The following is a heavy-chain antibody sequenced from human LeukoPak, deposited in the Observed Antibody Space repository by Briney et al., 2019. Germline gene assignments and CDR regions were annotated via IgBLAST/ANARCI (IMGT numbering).Heavy chain of an antibody. V-gene: IGHV4-61*02. Sequence: SETLSLTCTVSGGSISSGSYYWSWIRQPAGKGLEWIGRIYTSGSTNYNPSLKSRVTISVDTSKNQFSLKLSSVTAADTAVYYCARDTTTTHEASWFDPWGQGTLVTVSS. D-gene: IGHD1-26*01. CDR3: ARDTTTTHEASWFDP. CDR1: GGSISSGSYY. J-gene: IGHJ5*02. CDR2: IYTSGST.